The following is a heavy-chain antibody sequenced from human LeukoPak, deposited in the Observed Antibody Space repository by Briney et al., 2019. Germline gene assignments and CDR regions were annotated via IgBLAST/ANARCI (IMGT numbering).Heavy chain of an antibody. Sequence: ASVKVSCKASGYTFTGYYMHWVRQAPGQGLEWMGWINPNSGGTNYAQKFQGRVTMTRDTSISTAYMELSRLRSGDTAVYYCARVSSSWGDFDYWGQGTLVTVSS. D-gene: IGHD6-13*01. CDR2: INPNSGGT. CDR3: ARVSSSWGDFDY. CDR1: GYTFTGYY. J-gene: IGHJ4*02. V-gene: IGHV1-2*02.